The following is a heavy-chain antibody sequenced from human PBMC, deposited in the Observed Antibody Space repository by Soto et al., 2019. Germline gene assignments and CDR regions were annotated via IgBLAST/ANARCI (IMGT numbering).Heavy chain of an antibody. Sequence: GESLKISCKGSGYSFTSYWIGWVRQMPGKGLEWMGIIYPGDSDTRYSPSFQGQVTISADKSISTAYLQWSSLKASDTAMYYCARPIKYYDILTGPDAIDIWGQGTIVTVSS. CDR1: GYSFTSYW. V-gene: IGHV5-51*01. CDR2: IYPGDSDT. J-gene: IGHJ3*02. D-gene: IGHD3-9*01. CDR3: ARPIKYYDILTGPDAIDI.